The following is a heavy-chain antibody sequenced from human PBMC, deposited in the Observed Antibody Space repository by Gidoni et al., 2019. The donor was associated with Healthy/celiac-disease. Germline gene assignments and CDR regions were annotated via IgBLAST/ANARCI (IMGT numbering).Heavy chain of an antibody. CDR3: ASAKYSSGPDDY. CDR1: GGSFSGYY. Sequence: QVQLQQWGAGLLKPSETLSLTCAVYGGSFSGYYWSWIRQPPGKGLEWIGEINHSGSTNYNPSLKSRVTISVDTSKNQFSLKLSSVTAADTAVYYCASAKYSSGPDDYWGQGTLVTVSS. J-gene: IGHJ4*02. CDR2: INHSGST. V-gene: IGHV4-34*01. D-gene: IGHD6-19*01.